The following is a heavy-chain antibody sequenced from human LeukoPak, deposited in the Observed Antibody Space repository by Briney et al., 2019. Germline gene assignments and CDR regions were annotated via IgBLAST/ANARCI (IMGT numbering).Heavy chain of an antibody. CDR2: ISGGGVST. Sequence: PGGSLRLSXATSGFTFSSYAMSWVRQAPGKGLEWVSAISGGGVSTYYTDSVKGRFTISRDNSKNTLYLQMHSLRADDTAVYYCAKGWFGESLYYYYMDVWGKGTTVTVSS. J-gene: IGHJ6*03. CDR3: AKGWFGESLYYYYMDV. V-gene: IGHV3-23*01. D-gene: IGHD3-10*01. CDR1: GFTFSSYA.